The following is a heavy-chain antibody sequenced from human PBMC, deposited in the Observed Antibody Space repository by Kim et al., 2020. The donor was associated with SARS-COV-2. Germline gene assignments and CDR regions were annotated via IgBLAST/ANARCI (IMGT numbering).Heavy chain of an antibody. J-gene: IGHJ4*02. D-gene: IGHD5-18*01. V-gene: IGHV3-23*03. Sequence: DSVKVQFTISIDNSKNTLYLQMNSLRAEDTAVYYCAKEDRGYSYGYPPDYWGQGTLVTVSS. CDR3: AKEDRGYSYGYPPDY.